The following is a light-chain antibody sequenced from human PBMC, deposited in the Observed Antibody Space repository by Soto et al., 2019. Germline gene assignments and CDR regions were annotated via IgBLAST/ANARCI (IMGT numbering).Light chain of an antibody. J-gene: IGLJ1*01. CDR1: SSDIGSYNH. Sequence: QSALTQPASVSGSPGQSITISCSGTSSDIGSYNHVAWYQQFPGKSPKLMIYAVSDRPSGVSDRFSGSKSGITASLTISGLQSEDEADYYSISSAINQSYLFGAGTKAAGL. CDR2: AVS. V-gene: IGLV2-14*03. CDR3: ISSAINQSYL.